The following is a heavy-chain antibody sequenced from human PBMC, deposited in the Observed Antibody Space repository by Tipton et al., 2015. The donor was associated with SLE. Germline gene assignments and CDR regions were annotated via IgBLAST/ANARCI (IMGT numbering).Heavy chain of an antibody. CDR3: ARDILGYFDY. J-gene: IGHJ4*02. V-gene: IGHV4-34*01. Sequence: TLSLTCAVYGASFSGYYWTWIRQPPGTGLEWIGEIDHSGSTNYNPSLKSRAVITVDTTKNRFPVMLISVTAADTAVYYCARDILGYFDYWGQGTLVTVSS. CDR1: GASFSGYY. CDR2: IDHSGST.